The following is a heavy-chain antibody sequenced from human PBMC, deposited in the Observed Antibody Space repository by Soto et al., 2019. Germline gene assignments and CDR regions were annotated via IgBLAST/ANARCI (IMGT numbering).Heavy chain of an antibody. CDR3: AGQRQLRTHGMDV. J-gene: IGHJ6*01. Sequence: PXAFLKIAFQGSGDFFNTYWIGWVRQLPGKGLEWMGIIYPCDSDTRYSPSFQGQVTISADKSISTAYLQWSSLTDSDTAMYYCAGQRQLRTHGMDVWGQGTTVTVSS. D-gene: IGHD2-2*01. CDR1: GDFFNTYW. V-gene: IGHV5-51*01. CDR2: IYPCDSDT.